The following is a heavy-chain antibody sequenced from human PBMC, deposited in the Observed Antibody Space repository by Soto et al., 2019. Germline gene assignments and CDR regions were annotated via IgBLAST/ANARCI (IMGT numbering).Heavy chain of an antibody. CDR3: AKDTYSMYSSSSGNFDY. CDR2: ISWNSGSI. V-gene: IGHV3-9*01. CDR1: GFTFDDYG. D-gene: IGHD6-6*01. J-gene: IGHJ4*02. Sequence: SLRLSCAASGFTFDDYGMHWVRQAPGKGLEWVSGISWNSGSIDYADSVKGRFTTSRDNAKNSLYLQMNSLRAEDTALYYCAKDTYSMYSSSSGNFDYWGQGTLVTVSS.